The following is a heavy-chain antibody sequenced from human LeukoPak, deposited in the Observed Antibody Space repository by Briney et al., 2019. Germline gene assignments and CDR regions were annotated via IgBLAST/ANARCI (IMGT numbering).Heavy chain of an antibody. V-gene: IGHV3-33*01. CDR1: GFTFSSYG. Sequence: PGRSLRLSCAASGFTFSSYGMHWVRQAPGKGLERVAVIWYDGSNKYYADSVKGRFTISRDNSKNTLYLQMNSLRAEDTAVYYCARDPSYGMDVWGQGTTVTVSS. CDR2: IWYDGSNK. J-gene: IGHJ6*02. CDR3: ARDPSYGMDV.